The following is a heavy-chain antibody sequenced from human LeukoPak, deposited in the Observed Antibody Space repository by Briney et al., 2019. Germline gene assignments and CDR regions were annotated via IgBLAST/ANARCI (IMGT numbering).Heavy chain of an antibody. J-gene: IGHJ3*02. V-gene: IGHV4-59*02. CDR3: ATGSRSSTSDAFDI. D-gene: IGHD6-6*01. CDR2: LYYSGTT. Sequence: SETLCLTCTVSGGAVTSYYWTSFRQPPWQRLEGFGFLYYSGTTDYNASLKSRVTMSVDTSTNQVSLELISVTAVDTAVYYCATGSRSSTSDAFDIWGQGTLVAVSS. CDR1: GGAVTSYY.